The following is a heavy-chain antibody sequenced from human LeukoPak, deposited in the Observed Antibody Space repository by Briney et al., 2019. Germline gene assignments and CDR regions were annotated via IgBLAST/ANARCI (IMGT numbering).Heavy chain of an antibody. D-gene: IGHD6-13*01. CDR3: ARDRSPTPNSSSWYEGPRQYFDY. V-gene: IGHV4-34*01. CDR1: GVSFSGYY. J-gene: IGHJ4*02. CDR2: INHSGST. Sequence: PSETLSLTCSVYGVSFSGYYWSWIRQPPGQGLEWMGEINHSGSTNYNPSLKSRVTISVDTSKNQFSLKLSSVTAADTAVYYCARDRSPTPNSSSWYEGPRQYFDYWGQGTLVTVSS.